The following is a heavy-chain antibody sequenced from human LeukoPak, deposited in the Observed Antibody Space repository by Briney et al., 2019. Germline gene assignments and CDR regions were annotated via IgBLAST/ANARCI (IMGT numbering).Heavy chain of an antibody. CDR3: ARLPRKLRFLDRNLFDY. J-gene: IGHJ4*02. CDR1: GGSISSSSYY. Sequence: TSETLSLTCTVSGGSISSSSYYWGWIRQPPGKGLEWIGSIYYSGSTYYNPSLKSRVTISVDTSKNQFSLKLSSVTAADTAVYYCARLPRKLRFLDRNLFDYWGQGTLVTVSS. D-gene: IGHD3-3*01. V-gene: IGHV4-39*01. CDR2: IYYSGST.